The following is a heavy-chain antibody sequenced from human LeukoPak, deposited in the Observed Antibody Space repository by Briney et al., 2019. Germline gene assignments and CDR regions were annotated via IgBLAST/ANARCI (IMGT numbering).Heavy chain of an antibody. V-gene: IGHV3-21*04. CDR2: ISTSGRDI. CDR3: ARSPDTAMVTLYYFDY. Sequence: PGGSLRLSCAASGFTFGTYAMNWVRQAPGKGLEWVSSISTSGRDIYYADSLRGRFTISRDNAKNSLYLQMNSLRAEDTAVYYCARSPDTAMVTLYYFDYWGQGTLVTVSS. D-gene: IGHD5-18*01. CDR1: GFTFGTYA. J-gene: IGHJ4*02.